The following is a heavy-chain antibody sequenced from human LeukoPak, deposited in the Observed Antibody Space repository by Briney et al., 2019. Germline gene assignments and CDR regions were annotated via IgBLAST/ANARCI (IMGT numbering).Heavy chain of an antibody. V-gene: IGHV4-39*01. CDR3: ASFDSSGYYLDY. D-gene: IGHD3-22*01. CDR2: IFYSGST. CDR1: GGSISSSSYY. J-gene: IGHJ4*02. Sequence: PSETLSLTCTVSGGSISSSSYYWGWIRQPPGKGLEWIGSIFYSGSTYYNPSLKSRVTISVDPSKNQFSLKLSSVTAADTAVYYCASFDSSGYYLDYWGRGTLVTVSS.